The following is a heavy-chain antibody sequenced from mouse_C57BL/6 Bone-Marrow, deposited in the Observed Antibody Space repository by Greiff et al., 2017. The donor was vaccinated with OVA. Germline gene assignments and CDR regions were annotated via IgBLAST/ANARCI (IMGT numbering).Heavy chain of an antibody. J-gene: IGHJ3*01. D-gene: IGHD2-2*01. CDR3: ARNGYPFAY. Sequence: LQESGPVLVKPGASVKMSCKASGYTFTDYYMNWVKQSHGKSLEWIGVINPYNGGTSYNQKFKGKATLTVDKSSSTAYMELNSLTSEDSAVYYCARNGYPFAYWGQGTLVTVSA. CDR1: GYTFTDYY. V-gene: IGHV1-19*01. CDR2: INPYNGGT.